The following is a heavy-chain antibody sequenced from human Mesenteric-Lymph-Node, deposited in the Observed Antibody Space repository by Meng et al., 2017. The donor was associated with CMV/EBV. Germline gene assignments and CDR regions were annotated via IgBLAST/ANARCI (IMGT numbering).Heavy chain of an antibody. CDR1: GGSFSGYY. CDR3: ARHQRWLKSEGGFNY. Sequence: QVQLQQWGAGLLKTSETLSLTCALYGGSFSGYYWSWIRQPPGKGLEWIGEINHSGSTNYNPSLKSRVTISVDTSKNQFSLKLSSVTAADTAVYYCARHQRWLKSEGGFNYWGQGTLVTVSS. J-gene: IGHJ4*02. D-gene: IGHD4-23*01. CDR2: INHSGST. V-gene: IGHV4-34*01.